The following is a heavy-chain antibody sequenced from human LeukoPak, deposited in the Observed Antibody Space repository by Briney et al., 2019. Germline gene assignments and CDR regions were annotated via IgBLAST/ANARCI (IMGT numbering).Heavy chain of an antibody. CDR3: ARGLLGYCSSTSCYRAFGYYYYYYMDV. J-gene: IGHJ6*03. CDR2: INHNGST. D-gene: IGHD2-2*02. CDR1: GGSFSGYY. V-gene: IGHV4-34*01. Sequence: SETLSLTCAVYGGSFSGYYWSWIRQPPGKGLEWIGEINHNGSTNYNPSLKSRVTISVDTSKNQFSLKLSSVTAADTAVYYCARGLLGYCSSTSCYRAFGYYYYYYMDVWGKGTTVTVSS.